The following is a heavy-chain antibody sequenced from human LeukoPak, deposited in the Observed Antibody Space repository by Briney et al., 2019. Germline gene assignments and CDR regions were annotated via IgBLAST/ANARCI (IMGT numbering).Heavy chain of an antibody. CDR3: AKEATIFGVVMGMDV. V-gene: IGHV3-23*01. D-gene: IGHD3-3*01. CDR1: GFTFSSYA. J-gene: IGHJ6*03. CDR2: INRSGST. Sequence: GGSLRLSCAASGFTFSSYAMTWVRQASGKGLEWVSTINRSGSTYDADSVKGRFTISRDNSKNTLYLQMNSLRAEDTAVYYCAKEATIFGVVMGMDVWGKGTTVTVSS.